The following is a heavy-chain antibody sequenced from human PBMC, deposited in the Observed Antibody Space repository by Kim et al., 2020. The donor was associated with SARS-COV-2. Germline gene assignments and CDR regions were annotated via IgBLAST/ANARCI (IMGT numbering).Heavy chain of an antibody. J-gene: IGHJ4*02. CDR1: GFTFSSYE. Sequence: GGSLRLSCAASGFTFSSYEMNWVRQAPGKGLDWVSYISSSCSTIYYADSVKGRFTISRDNAKNSLYLQMNSLRAEDTAVYYCARERYNHVDYGLSGGFDYWGQGTLVTVSS. V-gene: IGHV3-48*03. CDR2: ISSSCSTI. CDR3: ARERYNHVDYGLSGGFDY. D-gene: IGHD4-17*01.